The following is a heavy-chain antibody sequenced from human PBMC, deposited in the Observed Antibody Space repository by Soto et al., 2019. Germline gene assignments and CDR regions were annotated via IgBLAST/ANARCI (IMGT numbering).Heavy chain of an antibody. D-gene: IGHD4-17*01. J-gene: IGHJ4*02. CDR3: ARVQPTVTTYFFDY. CDR1: DGAITSPAHY. V-gene: IGHV4-31*03. Sequence: QVQLQESGPGLVKPSQTLSLTCTVSDGAITSPAHYWSWIRQLPGKGLEWIAYIFYSGTTYYSPSLQSRTTISIDTSKNQFSLKLSSVTAADTAVYYCARVQPTVTTYFFDYWGQGTLVTVSS. CDR2: IFYSGTT.